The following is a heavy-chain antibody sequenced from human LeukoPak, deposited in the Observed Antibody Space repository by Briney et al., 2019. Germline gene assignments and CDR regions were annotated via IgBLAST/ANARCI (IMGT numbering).Heavy chain of an antibody. CDR2: ISSSGSTI. V-gene: IGHV3-48*03. D-gene: IGHD2-15*01. Sequence: QPGGSLRLSCAASGFTFSSYEMNWVRQAPGKGLEWVSYISSSGSTIYYADSVKGRFTISRDNAKNSLYLQMNSLRAEDTAVYYRARVHGVATVDCWGQGTLVTVSS. CDR3: ARVHGVATVDC. CDR1: GFTFSSYE. J-gene: IGHJ4*02.